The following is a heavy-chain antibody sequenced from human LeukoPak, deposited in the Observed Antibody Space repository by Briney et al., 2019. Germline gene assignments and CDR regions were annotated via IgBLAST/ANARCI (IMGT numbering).Heavy chain of an antibody. Sequence: GASVKVSCKASGGTLSSYAISWVRQAPGQGLEWMGGIIPVFGTANYAQKFQGRVTITADESTSTAYMELSSLRSEDTAVYYCARDSYLPTADIVVVPAAPLGYWGQGTLVTVSS. D-gene: IGHD2-2*01. CDR2: IIPVFGTA. J-gene: IGHJ4*02. CDR1: GGTLSSYA. V-gene: IGHV1-69*01. CDR3: ARDSYLPTADIVVVPAAPLGY.